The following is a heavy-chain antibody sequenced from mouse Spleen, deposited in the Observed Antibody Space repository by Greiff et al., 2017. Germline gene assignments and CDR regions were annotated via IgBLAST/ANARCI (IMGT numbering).Heavy chain of an antibody. J-gene: IGHJ2*01. CDR1: GYAFSSSW. Sequence: QVQLKQSGPELVKPGASVKISCKASGYAFSSSWMNWVKQRPGKGLEWIGRIYPGDGDTNYNGKFKGKATLTADKSSSTAYMQLSSLTSEDSAVYFCASSYSYYFDYWGQGTTLTVSS. CDR2: IYPGDGDT. V-gene: IGHV1-82*01. CDR3: ASSYSYYFDY. D-gene: IGHD1-1*01.